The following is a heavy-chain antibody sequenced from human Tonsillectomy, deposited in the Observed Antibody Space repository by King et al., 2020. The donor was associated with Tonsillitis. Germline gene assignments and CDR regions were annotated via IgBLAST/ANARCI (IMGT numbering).Heavy chain of an antibody. J-gene: IGHJ6*02. CDR1: GFSFSTYG. CDR3: AREGGVNYYDYNYGMDV. Sequence: VQLVESGGGVVQPGRSLRLSCAASGFSFSTYGMHWVRQAPGKGLGWVAVISFDGSNKYYADSVKGRFTISRDNSNNTLYLQMNSLITEDTAVYYCAREGGVNYYDYNYGMDVWGQGTPGTVSS. CDR2: ISFDGSNK. V-gene: IGHV3-30*04. D-gene: IGHD1-7*01.